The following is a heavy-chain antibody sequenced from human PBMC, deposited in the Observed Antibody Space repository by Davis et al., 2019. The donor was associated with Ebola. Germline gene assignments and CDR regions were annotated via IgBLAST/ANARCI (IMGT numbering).Heavy chain of an antibody. CDR2: ISGSGGST. CDR1: GFTFSSYA. V-gene: IGHV3-23*01. CDR3: AKDLLGERRTTGRTGGVFDY. J-gene: IGHJ4*02. Sequence: GESLKISCAASGFTFSSYAMSWVRQAPGKGLEWVSAISGSGGSTYYADSVKGRFTISRDNSKNTLYLQMNSLRAEDTAVYYCAKDLLGERRTTGRTGGVFDYWGQGTLVTVSS. D-gene: IGHD1-1*01.